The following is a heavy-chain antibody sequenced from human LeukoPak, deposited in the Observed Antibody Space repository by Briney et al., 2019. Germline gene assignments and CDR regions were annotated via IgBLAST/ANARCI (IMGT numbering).Heavy chain of an antibody. J-gene: IGHJ4*02. D-gene: IGHD2-21*01. CDR1: GYTFTNYY. V-gene: IGHV1-46*01. CDR3: ASSLKLIGSSPFDY. Sequence: GASVKVSCKASGYTFTNYYMHWVRQAPGQGLEWMGIINPSGGSTSYAQKSQGRVTMTRDMSTSTVYMELSSLRSEDTAVYYCASSLKLIGSSPFDYWGQGTLVTVSS. CDR2: INPSGGST.